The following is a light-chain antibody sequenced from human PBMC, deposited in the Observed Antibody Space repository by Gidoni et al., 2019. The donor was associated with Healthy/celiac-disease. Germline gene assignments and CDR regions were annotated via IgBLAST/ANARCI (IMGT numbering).Light chain of an antibody. V-gene: IGKV4-1*01. CDR2: WAS. J-gene: IGKJ3*01. CDR3: QQYYSTPFT. CDR1: QSVLYSSNNKNY. Sequence: DIVMTQSPDSLAVSLGERATINCKSSQSVLYSSNNKNYLAWYQQKPGQHPKLLIYWASTRESGVPDRFSGSGSGTDFTLTISSLQAEDVAVYYCQQYYSTPFTFGPGTKVEIK.